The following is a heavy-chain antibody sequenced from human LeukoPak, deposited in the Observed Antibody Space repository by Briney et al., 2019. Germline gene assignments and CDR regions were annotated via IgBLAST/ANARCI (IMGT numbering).Heavy chain of an antibody. CDR2: INSVGINT. CDR3: VRGEGDCTNGVCYFDN. J-gene: IGHJ4*02. V-gene: IGHV3-74*01. CDR1: GFTFNNYW. D-gene: IGHD2-8*01. Sequence: GSLRLSCAVSGFTFNNYWMHWVRQGPGKGLVWVSCINSVGINTKYADSVKGRFTISRDNAKNTVYLQMNCLRVEDTAMYYCVRGEGDCTNGVCYFDNWGQGTLVTVSS.